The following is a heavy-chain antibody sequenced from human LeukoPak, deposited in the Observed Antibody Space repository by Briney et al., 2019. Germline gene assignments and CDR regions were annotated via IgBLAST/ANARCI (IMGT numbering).Heavy chain of an antibody. Sequence: ASVTVSCKASGGTFSSYAISWVRQAPGQGLEWMGGIVPIFGSANYAQKFQGRVTITADESTTTAYMELTGLRSEDTAVYYCAKDEGVANRWFDPWGQGTLVTVSS. J-gene: IGHJ5*02. CDR1: GGTFSSYA. V-gene: IGHV1-69*01. D-gene: IGHD5-12*01. CDR2: IVPIFGSA. CDR3: AKDEGVANRWFDP.